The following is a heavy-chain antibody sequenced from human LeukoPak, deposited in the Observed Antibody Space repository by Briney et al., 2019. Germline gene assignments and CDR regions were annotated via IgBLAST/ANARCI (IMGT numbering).Heavy chain of an antibody. V-gene: IGHV1-69*05. CDR2: IIPIFGTA. D-gene: IGHD1-26*01. CDR1: GGTFRSYA. CDR3: ARRGIVGARRGAFDI. J-gene: IGHJ3*02. Sequence: ESSVQVSCKASGGTFRSYAISWVRQAPGQGLEWMGGIIPIFGTANYAQKFQGRVTITTDESTSTAYMELSSLRSEDTAVYYCARRGIVGARRGAFDIWGQGTMVTVS.